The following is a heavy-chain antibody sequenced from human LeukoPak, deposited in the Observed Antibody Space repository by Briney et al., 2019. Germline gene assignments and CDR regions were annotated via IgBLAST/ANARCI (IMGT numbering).Heavy chain of an antibody. Sequence: GRSLRLSCAASGFTFSSYGMHWVRQAPGKGLEWVAVISYDGSNKYFVDSVKGRFTISRDNSKNTLYLQMNSLRPEDTAVYYCAKVRGDYYDTSGFDSRGQGTLVTVSS. CDR2: ISYDGSNK. V-gene: IGHV3-30*18. CDR3: AKVRGDYYDTSGFDS. CDR1: GFTFSSYG. D-gene: IGHD3-22*01. J-gene: IGHJ5*01.